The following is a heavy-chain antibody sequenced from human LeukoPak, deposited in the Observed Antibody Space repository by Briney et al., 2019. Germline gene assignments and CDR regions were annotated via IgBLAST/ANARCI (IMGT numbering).Heavy chain of an antibody. J-gene: IGHJ4*02. CDR1: GYTFTGYY. CDR2: INPNSGDT. CDR3: ARTYSFYDPLDY. D-gene: IGHD3-3*01. Sequence: ASVKVSCKASGYTFTGYYMHWVRQAPGQGLEWMGWINPNSGDTNYAQKFQGRVTMTRDTSISTAYMELSRLRSDDTAVYYCARTYSFYDPLDYWGQGTLVTVSS. V-gene: IGHV1-2*02.